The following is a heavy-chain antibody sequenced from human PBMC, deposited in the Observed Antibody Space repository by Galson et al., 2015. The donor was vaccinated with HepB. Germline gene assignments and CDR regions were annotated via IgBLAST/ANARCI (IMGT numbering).Heavy chain of an antibody. V-gene: IGHV3-7*03. Sequence: SLRLSCAASGFTFSSYWMSWVRQAPGTGLEWVANIKQDGSEKYYVDSVKGRFTISRDNAKNSLYLQMNSLRAEDTAVYYCARAYYGSGSPGDYSLGFDYWGQGTLVTVSS. CDR1: GFTFSSYW. CDR3: ARAYYGSGSPGDYSLGFDY. J-gene: IGHJ4*02. CDR2: IKQDGSEK. D-gene: IGHD3-10*01.